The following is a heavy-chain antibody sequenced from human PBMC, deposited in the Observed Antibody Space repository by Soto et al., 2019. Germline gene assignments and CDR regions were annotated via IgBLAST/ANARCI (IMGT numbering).Heavy chain of an antibody. CDR1: GYTFTSYY. V-gene: IGHV1-46*01. Sequence: ALVKVSCKASGYTFTSYYMHWVRQAPGQGLEWMGIINPSGGSTSYAQKFQGRVTMTRDTSTSTVYMELSSLRSEDTAVYYCAKSASGYGSGSQILGKFYYLYHYMDVWGKGTTVTVSS. CDR3: AKSASGYGSGSQILGKFYYLYHYMDV. J-gene: IGHJ6*03. CDR2: INPSGGST. D-gene: IGHD3-10*01.